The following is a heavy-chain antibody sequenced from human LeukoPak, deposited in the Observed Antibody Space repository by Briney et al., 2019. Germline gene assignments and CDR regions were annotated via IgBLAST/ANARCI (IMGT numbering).Heavy chain of an antibody. D-gene: IGHD3-10*01. Sequence: APVKVSCKVSGYTLTELSMHWVRQAPGKGLERMGGFDPEDGETIYAQKFQGRVTMTEDTSTDTAYMELSSLRSEDTAVYYCATGSHYYGSGSWDYWGQGTLVTVSS. V-gene: IGHV1-24*01. CDR3: ATGSHYYGSGSWDY. J-gene: IGHJ4*02. CDR1: GYTLTELS. CDR2: FDPEDGET.